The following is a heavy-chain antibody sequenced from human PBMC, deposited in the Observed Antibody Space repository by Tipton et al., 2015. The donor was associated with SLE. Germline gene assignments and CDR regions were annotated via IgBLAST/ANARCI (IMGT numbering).Heavy chain of an antibody. CDR3: ARDRNRSGSLDY. CDR2: INHSGST. CDR1: GGSFSGYY. Sequence: TLSLTCAVYGGSFSGYYWSWIRQPPGKGLEWIGEINHSGSTNYNPSLKSRVTISVDTSKNQFSLKLSSVTAADTAVYYCARDRNRSGSLDYWGQGTLVTVSS. V-gene: IGHV4-34*01. J-gene: IGHJ4*02. D-gene: IGHD1-26*01.